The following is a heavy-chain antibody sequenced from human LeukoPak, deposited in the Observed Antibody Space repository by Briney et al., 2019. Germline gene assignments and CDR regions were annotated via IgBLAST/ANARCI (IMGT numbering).Heavy chain of an antibody. CDR3: ARDPQYSSSTYFDY. D-gene: IGHD6-6*01. J-gene: IGHJ4*02. V-gene: IGHV3-30-3*01. CDR2: ISYDGSNK. CDR1: GFTFSSYA. Sequence: TGGSLRLSCAASGFTFSSYAMHWVRQAPGKGLEWVAVISYDGSNKYYADSVKGRFTISRDNSKNTLYLQMNSLRAEDTAVYYCARDPQYSSSTYFDYWGQGTLVTVSS.